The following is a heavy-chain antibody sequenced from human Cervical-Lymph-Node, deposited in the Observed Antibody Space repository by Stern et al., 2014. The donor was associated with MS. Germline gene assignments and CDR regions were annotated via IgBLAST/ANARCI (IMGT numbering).Heavy chain of an antibody. CDR3: ARRGTTGIDY. CDR2: IYYSGST. CDR1: GGSISNYY. Sequence: QVQLVESGPGLAKPSETLSLTCTVSGGSISNYYWSWIRQPPGKGLEWIGYIYYSGSTNYNPSLKSRVAMSVDTSKDQFSPNLTSVTAADTGVYYCARRGTTGIDYWGQGTLVTVSS. J-gene: IGHJ4*02. D-gene: IGHD4-17*01. V-gene: IGHV4-59*08.